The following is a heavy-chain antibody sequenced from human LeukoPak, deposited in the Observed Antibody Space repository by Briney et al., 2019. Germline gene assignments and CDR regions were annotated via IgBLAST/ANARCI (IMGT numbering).Heavy chain of an antibody. J-gene: IGHJ6*02. CDR3: ARADYCTNGVCFRLLGMDV. D-gene: IGHD2-8*01. CDR1: GFTFSSYA. V-gene: IGHV3-30*04. CDR2: ISYDGSNK. Sequence: GGSLRLSCAASGFTFSSYAMHWVRQAPGKGLEWVAVISYDGSNKYYADSVKGRFTISRDNSKNTLYLQMNSLRAEDTAVCYCARADYCTNGVCFRLLGMDVWGQGTTVTVSS.